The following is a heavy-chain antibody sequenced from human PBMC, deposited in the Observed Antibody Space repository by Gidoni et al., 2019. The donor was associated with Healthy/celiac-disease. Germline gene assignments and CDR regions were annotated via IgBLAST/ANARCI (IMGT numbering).Heavy chain of an antibody. CDR2: ISGSGGST. CDR3: AKEQGGGSCYPFDY. D-gene: IGHD2-15*01. V-gene: IGHV3-23*01. Sequence: EVQLLEAGGGWVQRGGPLRLSCGASGFTVSSYAMSWVRQAPGKGLEWVSAISGSGGSTYYADSVKGRFTISRDNSKNTLYLPMNSLSAEDTAVYYCAKEQGGGSCYPFDYWGQGTLVTVSS. CDR1: GFTVSSYA. J-gene: IGHJ4*02.